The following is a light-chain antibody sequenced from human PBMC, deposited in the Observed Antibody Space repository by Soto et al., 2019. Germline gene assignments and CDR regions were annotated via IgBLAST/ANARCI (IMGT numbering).Light chain of an antibody. Sequence: DVQLTQSPSTLPASVGDRVAITCQATQNIFNYLNCFQQRPGKAPQLLISDASHLEPGVPSRFSGQRSGTDFTLIINDLQPEDFATYVCQQYEDLPLTFGGGTRVEV. CDR1: QNIFNY. CDR2: DAS. V-gene: IGKV1-33*01. J-gene: IGKJ4*01. CDR3: QQYEDLPLT.